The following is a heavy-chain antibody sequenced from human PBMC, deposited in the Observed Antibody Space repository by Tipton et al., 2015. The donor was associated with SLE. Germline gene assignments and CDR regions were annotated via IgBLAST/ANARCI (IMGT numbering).Heavy chain of an antibody. J-gene: IGHJ5*02. Sequence: TLSLTCKVSGGSISNYYWSWIRLTSGERLEWIGYTHTSGSTNYNPPLKSRVSISVDTSKNQVSFKLTSVTAADTGVYYCASGGYYASGSYYGGWFDPWGQGTLVTVSS. CDR1: GGSISNYY. CDR2: THTSGST. V-gene: IGHV4-4*08. D-gene: IGHD3-10*01. CDR3: ASGGYYASGSYYGGWFDP.